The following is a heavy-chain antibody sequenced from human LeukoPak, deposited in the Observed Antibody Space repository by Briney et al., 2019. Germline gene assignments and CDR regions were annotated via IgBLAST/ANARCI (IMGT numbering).Heavy chain of an antibody. CDR2: IYYSGST. CDR1: GGSISSHY. CDR3: ARGDYSSGYFDY. V-gene: IGHV4-59*11. J-gene: IGHJ4*02. Sequence: SEALSLTCTVSGGSISSHYWSWIRQPPGKGLEWIGYIYYSGSTNYNPSLKSRVTISVDTSKNQFSLKLSSVTAADTAVYYCARGDYSSGYFDYWGQGTLVTVSS. D-gene: IGHD6-19*01.